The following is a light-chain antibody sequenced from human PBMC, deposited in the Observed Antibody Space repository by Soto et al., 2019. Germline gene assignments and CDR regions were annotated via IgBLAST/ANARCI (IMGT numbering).Light chain of an antibody. CDR3: QQSFT. CDR1: KSISSW. CDR2: KAS. Sequence: DIPMTQSPSTLSASVGDRVTITCRASKSISSWLAWYQQKPGKAPKLLIYKASSLESGVPSRFSGSGSGTEFTLTISSLQPDDFATYYCQQSFTFGPGTQVYIK. V-gene: IGKV1-5*03. J-gene: IGKJ3*01.